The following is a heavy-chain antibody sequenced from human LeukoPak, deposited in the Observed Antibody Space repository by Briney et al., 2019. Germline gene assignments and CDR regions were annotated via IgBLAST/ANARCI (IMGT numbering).Heavy chain of an antibody. D-gene: IGHD4-11*01. J-gene: IGHJ5*02. CDR2: MNPNSGNT. V-gene: IGHV1-8*01. CDR3: ARNRRLHLVLDP. Sequence: ASVKVSCKASGYTFTSYDINWVRQATGQGREWMGWMNPNSGNTGYAQKFQGRVTMTRNTSISTAYMELSSLRSEDTAVYYCARNRRLHLVLDPWGQGTLVTVSS. CDR1: GYTFTSYD.